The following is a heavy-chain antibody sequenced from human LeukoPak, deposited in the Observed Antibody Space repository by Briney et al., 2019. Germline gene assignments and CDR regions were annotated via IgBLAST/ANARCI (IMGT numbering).Heavy chain of an antibody. V-gene: IGHV1-18*01. D-gene: IGHD2-2*02. Sequence: ASVKVSCKASGYTFTGHGITWLRQAPGQGLEWMGWISTYNGDTNFAQKLQGRVTMTTDTSTSTAYMELSSLRSEDTAVYYCARAGYCSSTSCYTLDYYYYYGMDVWGQGTTVTVSS. CDR1: GYTFTGHG. CDR2: ISTYNGDT. J-gene: IGHJ6*02. CDR3: ARAGYCSSTSCYTLDYYYYYGMDV.